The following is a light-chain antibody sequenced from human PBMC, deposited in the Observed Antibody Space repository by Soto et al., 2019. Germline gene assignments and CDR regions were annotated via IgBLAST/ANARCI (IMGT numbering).Light chain of an antibody. J-gene: IGLJ1*01. CDR2: DAN. Sequence: QSALTQPASVSGSPGQSITISCTGTSNDVGGYNYVSWYQQHPGKAPKLMIYDANKRPSGVPNRFSGSKSGDTASLTVSGLQAEDEADYYCGSYAGRNTPYVFGTGTKVTVL. CDR3: GSYAGRNTPYV. V-gene: IGLV2-14*01. CDR1: SNDVGGYNY.